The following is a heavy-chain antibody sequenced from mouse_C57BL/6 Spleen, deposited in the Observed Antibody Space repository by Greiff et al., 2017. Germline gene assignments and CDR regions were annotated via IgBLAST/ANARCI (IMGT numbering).Heavy chain of an antibody. Sequence: EVMLVESGGGLVKPGGSLKLSCAASGFTFSDYGMHWVRQAPEKGLEWVAYISSCSSTIYYADTVKGRFTISRDNAKNTLFLQMTSLRSEDTAMYYCASSSGTRKYYGSQAWFAYWGQGTLVTVSA. CDR3: ASSSGTRKYYGSQAWFAY. J-gene: IGHJ3*01. CDR2: ISSCSSTI. CDR1: GFTFSDYG. D-gene: IGHD1-1*01. V-gene: IGHV5-17*01.